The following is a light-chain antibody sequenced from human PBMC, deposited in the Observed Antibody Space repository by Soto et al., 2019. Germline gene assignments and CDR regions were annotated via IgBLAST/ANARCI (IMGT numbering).Light chain of an antibody. V-gene: IGKV3-15*01. CDR1: QSISSN. CDR2: VAS. J-gene: IGKJ4*01. CDR3: QQYNVWPLT. Sequence: DIWMTQSPATLSASPGERVTLPCRASQSISSNLAWYQQKPGQTPKLLIYVASTRATGIPARFSGSGSGTDFTLTISSLQSEDFAVYYCQQYNVWPLTFGGGTKLEFK.